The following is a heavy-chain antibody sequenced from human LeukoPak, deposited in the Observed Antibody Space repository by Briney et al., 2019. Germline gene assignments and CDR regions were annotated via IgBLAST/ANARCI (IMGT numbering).Heavy chain of an antibody. CDR3: ARRAGAYSHPYDY. CDR2: IYSDNT. Sequence: GGTLRLSCAVSGFTVSSNSMSWVRQAPGKGLEWVAFIYSDNTHYSDSVKGRFTISRDNSKNTLYLQMNSLRAEDTAVYYCARRAGAYSHPYDYWGQGTLVTVSS. V-gene: IGHV3-53*01. D-gene: IGHD4/OR15-4a*01. J-gene: IGHJ4*02. CDR1: GFTVSSNS.